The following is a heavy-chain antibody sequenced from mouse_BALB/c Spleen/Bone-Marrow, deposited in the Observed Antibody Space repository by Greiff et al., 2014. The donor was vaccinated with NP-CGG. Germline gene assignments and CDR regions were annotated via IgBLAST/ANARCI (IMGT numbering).Heavy chain of an antibody. J-gene: IGHJ4*01. CDR1: GFNIKDTY. Sequence: VQLQQSGAELVKPGASVKLSCTASGFNIKDTYMHWVKQRPEQGLEWIGRVDPADGNTKYDPKFQGKATITADTSSNTAYLQLSSLTSEDTAVYYCARREYYAMDYWGQGTSVTVSS. CDR2: VDPADGNT. CDR3: ARREYYAMDY. V-gene: IGHV14-3*02.